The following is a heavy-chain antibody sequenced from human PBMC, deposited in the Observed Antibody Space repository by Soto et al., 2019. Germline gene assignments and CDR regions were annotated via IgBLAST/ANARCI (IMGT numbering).Heavy chain of an antibody. CDR3: TRCGIRYHSIGYYLGIDGMDV. V-gene: IGHV1-69*12. CDR2: TIPMFGTT. Sequence: QVQLVQSGAEVKKPESSVRVSCKASGGTFNSYAITWVRQAPGQGHEWMGGTIPMFGTTNYAEKFQGRVTISADESTNTAYMELSSLRSEETAVYYCTRCGIRYHSIGYYLGIDGMDVWGQGTTVIVSS. D-gene: IGHD3-22*01. J-gene: IGHJ6*02. CDR1: GGTFNSYA.